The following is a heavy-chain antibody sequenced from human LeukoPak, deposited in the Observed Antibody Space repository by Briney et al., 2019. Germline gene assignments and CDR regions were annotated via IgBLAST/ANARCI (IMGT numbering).Heavy chain of an antibody. V-gene: IGHV1-8*02. CDR2: MNPNSGNT. CDR3: ARGRRYSSSWYEDFDL. CDR1: GYTFTSYG. J-gene: IGHJ2*01. Sequence: ASVKVSCKASGYTFTSYGISWVRQATGQGLEWMGWMNPNSGNTGYAQKFQGRVTMTTNTSISTAYMELNSLKSEDTAVYYCARGRRYSSSWYEDFDLWGRGTLVTVSS. D-gene: IGHD6-13*01.